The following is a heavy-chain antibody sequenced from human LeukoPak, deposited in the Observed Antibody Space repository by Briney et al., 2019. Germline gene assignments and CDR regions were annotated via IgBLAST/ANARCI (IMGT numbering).Heavy chain of an antibody. D-gene: IGHD2-15*01. CDR1: GFTMRNHW. J-gene: IGHJ5*02. CDR3: ARDSGIPENWFDP. Sequence: PGGSLRLSCAASGFTMRNHWMSWVRQAPGKGLEWVADIKQDGSEIHYVDSVKGRFIISRDNAKNSLYLQMNSLRVEDTAVYYCARDSGIPENWFDPWGQGTLVTVSS. V-gene: IGHV3-7*03. CDR2: IKQDGSEI.